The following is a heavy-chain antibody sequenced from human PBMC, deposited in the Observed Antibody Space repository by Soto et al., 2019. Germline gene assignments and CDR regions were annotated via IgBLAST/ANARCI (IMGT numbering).Heavy chain of an antibody. CDR3: ARDLDTYDSSGYDY. J-gene: IGHJ4*02. CDR1: GYTFTSYG. Sequence: ASVKVSCKTSGYTFTSYGISWVRQAPGQGLEWMGWISAYNGNTNYAQKLQGRVTLTTDTSTSTAYMELRSLRSDDTAVYYCARDLDTYDSSGYDYWGQGTLVTVSS. D-gene: IGHD3-22*01. V-gene: IGHV1-18*01. CDR2: ISAYNGNT.